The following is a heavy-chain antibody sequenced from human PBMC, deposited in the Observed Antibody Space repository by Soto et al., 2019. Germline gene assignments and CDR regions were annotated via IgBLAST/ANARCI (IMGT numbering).Heavy chain of an antibody. Sequence: PGGSLRLSXAASGFTLSSYWMSWVRQAPGRGLEWVANIKGDGSEKHYVDSVKGRATISRANAKTSLYLQTNSLRAEHTAIYYFPRVAFIEGSSSYSPLDYWGQGTPVTLSS. V-gene: IGHV3-7*01. J-gene: IGHJ4*02. CDR2: IKGDGSEK. CDR3: PRVAFIEGSSSYSPLDY. CDR1: GFTLSSYW. D-gene: IGHD6-13*01.